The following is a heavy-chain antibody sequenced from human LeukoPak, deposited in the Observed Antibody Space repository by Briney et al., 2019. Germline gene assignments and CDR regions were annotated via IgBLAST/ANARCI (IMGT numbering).Heavy chain of an antibody. J-gene: IGHJ3*02. CDR2: IVVGSGNT. Sequence: ASVKVSCKASGFTFTSSAVQWVRQARGQRLEWIGWIVVGSGNTNYAQKFQERVTITRDMSTSTAYMELSSLRSEDTAVYYCAADTYYYDRSGYYRGAFDIWGQGTMVTVSS. V-gene: IGHV1-58*01. CDR3: AADTYYYDRSGYYRGAFDI. CDR1: GFTFTSSA. D-gene: IGHD3-22*01.